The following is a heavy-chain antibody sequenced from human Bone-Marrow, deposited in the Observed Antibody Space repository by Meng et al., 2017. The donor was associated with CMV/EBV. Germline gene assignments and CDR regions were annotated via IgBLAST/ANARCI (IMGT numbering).Heavy chain of an antibody. Sequence: SETLSLTCTVSGGSISSSSYYWDWIRQPPGKGLEWIGSISYSGSTYYNPSLKSRVTISVDTSKNQFSLKLSSVTAADTAVYYCARALRLDIVVVPAALNWFDPWGQGTLVTVSS. D-gene: IGHD2-2*03. CDR1: GGSISSSSYY. V-gene: IGHV4-39*07. CDR3: ARALRLDIVVVPAALNWFDP. J-gene: IGHJ5*02. CDR2: ISYSGST.